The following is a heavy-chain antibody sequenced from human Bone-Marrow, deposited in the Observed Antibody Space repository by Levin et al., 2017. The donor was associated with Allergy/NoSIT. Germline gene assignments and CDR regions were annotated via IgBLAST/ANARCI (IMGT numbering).Heavy chain of an antibody. V-gene: IGHV4-39*07. D-gene: IGHD2-2*02. J-gene: IGHJ3*02. CDR1: GGSISSNNYY. CDR3: ARVPELYVPDDSFEI. Sequence: SETLSLTCTVSGGSISSNNYYWGWIRQPPGKGLEWIGNIYYSGSTYYNPSLKSRVIISVDTSKNQFSLKLSSVTAADTAVYYCARVPELYVPDDSFEIWGHGTTFTVSS. CDR2: IYYSGST.